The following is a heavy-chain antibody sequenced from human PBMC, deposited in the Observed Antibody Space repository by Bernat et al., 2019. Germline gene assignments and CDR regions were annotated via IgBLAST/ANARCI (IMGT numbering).Heavy chain of an antibody. CDR1: GFTFSSYW. J-gene: IGHJ4*02. CDR3: ARAWQQTGTRTPPIDY. CDR2: IKQDGSAK. Sequence: EVQLVESGGGLVQPGGSLRLSCAASGFTFSSYWMSWVRQAPGKGLEWVANIKQDGSAKYYVDSVKGRFTISRDNAKNSLYLQMDSLRAEDTAVYYCARAWQQTGTRTPPIDYWGQGTLVTVSS. V-gene: IGHV3-7*03. D-gene: IGHD1-1*01.